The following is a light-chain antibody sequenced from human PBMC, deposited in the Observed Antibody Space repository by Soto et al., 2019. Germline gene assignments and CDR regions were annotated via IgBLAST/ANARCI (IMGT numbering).Light chain of an antibody. CDR1: SSNIGAGYD. CDR2: ENS. Sequence: QAVLTQPPSVSGAPGQRVTISCTGSSSNIGAGYDVHWYQHLPGITPKLLIYENSNRPSGVPDRFSGSKSGTSASLAISGLQAEDEADYYCQSYDSSLSGSRVFGGGTKLTVL. CDR3: QSYDSSLSGSRV. J-gene: IGLJ2*01. V-gene: IGLV1-40*01.